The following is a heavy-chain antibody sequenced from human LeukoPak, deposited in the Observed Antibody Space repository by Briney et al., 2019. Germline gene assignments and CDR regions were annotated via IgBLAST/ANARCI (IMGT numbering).Heavy chain of an antibody. CDR2: IQTDGRDK. CDR3: ARKGGTVVIGRFDY. V-gene: IGHV3-30*02. CDR1: GIDFRASG. J-gene: IGHJ4*02. D-gene: IGHD2-2*01. Sequence: GGSLRLSCAASGIDFRASGMHWVRQAPGMGLEWVTFIQTDGRDKYYAASVAGRFTISRDNSKNTVYLNMNNLRPDDTALYYCARKGGTVVIGRFDYWGQGTLVTVSS.